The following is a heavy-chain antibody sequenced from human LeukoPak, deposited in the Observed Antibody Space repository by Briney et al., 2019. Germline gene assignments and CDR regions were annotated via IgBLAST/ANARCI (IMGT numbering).Heavy chain of an antibody. CDR1: GFTFSSYG. D-gene: IGHD3-16*02. CDR3: ARGSATYYDYVWGSYPLDY. V-gene: IGHV3-33*01. Sequence: GRSLRLSCAASGFTFSSYGMHWVRQAPGKGLEWVAVIWYDGSNKYYADSVKGRFTISRDNSKNTLYLRMNSLRAEDTAVYYCARGSATYYDYVWGSYPLDYWGQGTLVTVSS. J-gene: IGHJ4*02. CDR2: IWYDGSNK.